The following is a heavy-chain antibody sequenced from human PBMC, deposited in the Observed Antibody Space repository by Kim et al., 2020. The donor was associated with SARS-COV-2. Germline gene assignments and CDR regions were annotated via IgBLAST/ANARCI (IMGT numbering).Heavy chain of an antibody. CDR3: SRHPRTAPSRNYNFDC. CDR2: AAYVESA. D-gene: IGHD2-2*01. V-gene: IGHV4-59*08. J-gene: IGHJ4*02. Sequence: SETLSLTCTVSGDSIKSNYWSWIRQSPGRGLEWIGYAAYVESASYNPSLASRVNISLVTSKNQFSLELSSVTAADSAVYYCSRHPRTAPSRNYNFDCWGQGTLVTVSS. CDR1: GDSIKSNY.